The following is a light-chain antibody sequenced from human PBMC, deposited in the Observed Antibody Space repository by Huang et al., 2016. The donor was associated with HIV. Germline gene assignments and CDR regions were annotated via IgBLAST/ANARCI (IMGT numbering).Light chain of an antibody. CDR1: KTISSY. CDR3: QQTYTIPLT. J-gene: IGKJ4*01. CDR2: SSS. V-gene: IGKV1-39*01. Sequence: DIQMTQSPSSLSASVGDRVTITCRASKTISSYLSWYQQKPGKAPKLLIYSSSSLRSGVPSRFSGSGSGTDFTLTISTLQREDFATYYCQQTYTIPLTFGGGTKVEVK.